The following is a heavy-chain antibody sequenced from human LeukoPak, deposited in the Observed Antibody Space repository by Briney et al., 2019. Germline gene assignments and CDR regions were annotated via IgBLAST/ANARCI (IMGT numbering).Heavy chain of an antibody. CDR3: ATDYDSRSFSPCC. CDR1: GFTASCCG. D-gene: IGHD3-22*01. Sequence: QAGGSLRLSCAASGFTASCCGMHWVRQAPGKGLEWVAVIWYDGSTEYYADSVKGRFTISRDNSKNTLYLQMNNLRAEDTAVYYCATDYDSRSFSPCCGGQGTLVTVSS. J-gene: IGHJ4*02. CDR2: IWYDGSTE. V-gene: IGHV3-33*01.